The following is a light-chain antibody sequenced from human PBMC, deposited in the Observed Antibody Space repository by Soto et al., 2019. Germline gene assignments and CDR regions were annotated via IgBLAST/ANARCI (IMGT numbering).Light chain of an antibody. J-gene: IGLJ2*01. CDR2: DVS. V-gene: IGLV2-14*03. CDR3: SSYTSTNTVI. CDR1: SSDVGGYNY. Sequence: QSALTQPASVSGSPGQSITISCTGTSSDVGGYNYVSWYQHHPGKAPKLMIYDVSNRPSWVSNRFSGSKSDNTASLTISGLQTEDEVEYYCSSYTSTNTVIFGGGTKLTVL.